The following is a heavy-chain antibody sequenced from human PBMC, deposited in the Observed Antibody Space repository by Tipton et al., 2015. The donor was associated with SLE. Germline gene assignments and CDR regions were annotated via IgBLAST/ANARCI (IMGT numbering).Heavy chain of an antibody. Sequence: SLRLSCAASGFTFSTYGMHWVRQAPGKGLEWVAFIRYDGNNQYYADSVKGRFTISRDNSKNTLYLQMNSLRAEDTAVYYCAKDRSPGSTLFGVVIMGVFDIWGQGTMVTVSS. CDR3: AKDRSPGSTLFGVVIMGVFDI. CDR2: IRYDGNNQ. CDR1: GFTFSTYG. V-gene: IGHV3-30*02. J-gene: IGHJ3*02. D-gene: IGHD3-3*01.